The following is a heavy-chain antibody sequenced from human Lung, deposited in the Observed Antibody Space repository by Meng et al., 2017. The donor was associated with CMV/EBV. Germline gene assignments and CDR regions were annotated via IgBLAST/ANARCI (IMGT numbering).Heavy chain of an antibody. CDR2: INEDGSRT. CDR1: GFTLRRYW. V-gene: IGHV3-74*01. CDR3: ARDWSGSDDY. Sequence: ESLMISCADSGFTLRRYWMHWVRQAPGKGLVWVSRINEDGSRTDYADSVKARFTISRDNAKKKLYLHMISMRAEDTAVYYCARDWSGSDDYWGQGALVTVSS. D-gene: IGHD1-26*01. J-gene: IGHJ4*02.